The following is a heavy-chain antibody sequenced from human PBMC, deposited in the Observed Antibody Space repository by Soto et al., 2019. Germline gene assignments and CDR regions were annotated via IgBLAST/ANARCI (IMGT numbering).Heavy chain of an antibody. Sequence: PGGSLRLSCAASGFTFSSYGMHWGRQAPGKGLEWVAVIWYDGNNKYYADSVKGRFTISRDNSKNTPYLQMNSLRAEDTAVYYCARDYDSSGYPRYYFDYWGQGTLVTVSS. CDR3: ARDYDSSGYPRYYFDY. CDR1: GFTFSSYG. D-gene: IGHD3-22*01. CDR2: IWYDGNNK. V-gene: IGHV3-33*01. J-gene: IGHJ4*02.